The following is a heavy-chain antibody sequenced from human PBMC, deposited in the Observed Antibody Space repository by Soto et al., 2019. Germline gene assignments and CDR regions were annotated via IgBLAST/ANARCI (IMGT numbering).Heavy chain of an antibody. J-gene: IGHJ4*02. CDR3: ATGLLAAAALNY. CDR1: GVTFSDYA. Sequence: QVQLVQSGAEVKKPGSSVKVSCRASGVTFSDYAISWVRQAPGQGLEWMGGIIPLSASAKFAQKFQGRVTITADKSTRTAYMELTSVRSEDTAVYYCATGLLAAAALNYWGQGTLVTVSS. CDR2: IIPLSASA. V-gene: IGHV1-69*06. D-gene: IGHD6-13*01.